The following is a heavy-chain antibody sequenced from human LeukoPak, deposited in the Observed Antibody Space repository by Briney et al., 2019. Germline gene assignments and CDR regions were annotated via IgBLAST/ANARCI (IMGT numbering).Heavy chain of an antibody. V-gene: IGHV4-59*01. CDR1: GGSITSYY. D-gene: IGHD4-17*01. CDR2: IYYSGST. Sequence: SETLSLTCTVSGGSITSYYWSWIRQPPGKGLEWIGYIYYSGSTNYNPSLKSRVTISVDSPRTHFSLKLSSVTAADTAVYYCARGYGDYYFDYWGQGTLVTVSS. CDR3: ARGYGDYYFDY. J-gene: IGHJ4*02.